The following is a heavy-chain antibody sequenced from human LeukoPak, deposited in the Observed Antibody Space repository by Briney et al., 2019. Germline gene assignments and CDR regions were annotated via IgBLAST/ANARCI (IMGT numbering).Heavy chain of an antibody. CDR1: GGTFSSYA. CDR3: ARDGGQWLATYYFDY. Sequence: ASVKVSCKASGGTFSSYAISWVRQAPGQGLEWMGGIIPIFGTANYAQKFQGRVTITADESTSTAYMELSSLRSEDTAVYYCARDGGQWLATYYFDYWGQGTLVTVSS. CDR2: IIPIFGTA. D-gene: IGHD6-19*01. V-gene: IGHV1-69*13. J-gene: IGHJ4*02.